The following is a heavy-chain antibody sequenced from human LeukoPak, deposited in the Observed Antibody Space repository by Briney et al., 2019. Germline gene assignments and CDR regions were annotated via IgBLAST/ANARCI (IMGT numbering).Heavy chain of an antibody. CDR2: ISSSGSTI. CDR3: ARVEWTDRAVTDY. CDR1: GFTFSSYE. Sequence: GGSLRLSCAASGFTFSSYEMNWVRQAPGKGLEWVSYISSSGSTIYYADSVKGRFTISRDNSKNTLYLQMNSLRAEDTAVYYCARVEWTDRAVTDYWGQGTLVTVSS. D-gene: IGHD3-3*01. V-gene: IGHV3-48*03. J-gene: IGHJ4*02.